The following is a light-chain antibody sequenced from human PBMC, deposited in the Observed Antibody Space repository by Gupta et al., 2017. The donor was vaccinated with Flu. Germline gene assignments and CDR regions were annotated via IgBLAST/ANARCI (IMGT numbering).Light chain of an antibody. CDR3: VAWDDSVNGWV. Sequence: QSVLPQPPSASGTPGPKFTITCSGSSSNIGSNTVNWYQQLPGTAPKLLIYSSNQRLSGVPDRFSGSKSGTAVSLAISGLQSEDEADYYCVAWDDSVNGWVFGGGTKLTVL. CDR2: SSN. CDR1: SSNIGSNT. V-gene: IGLV1-44*01. J-gene: IGLJ3*02.